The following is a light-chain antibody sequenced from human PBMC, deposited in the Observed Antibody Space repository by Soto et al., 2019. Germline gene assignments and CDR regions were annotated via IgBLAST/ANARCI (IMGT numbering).Light chain of an antibody. CDR3: QQYGSSQFT. J-gene: IGKJ3*01. Sequence: EIVLTQSPGTLSLSPGKRATLSCRASQSISSSYLAWYQQRPGQAPRLLIYGASSRATGIPDRFSGSGSGTEFTLTISRLEPEDFAVYYCQQYGSSQFTFGPGTKVNIK. CDR2: GAS. CDR1: QSISSSY. V-gene: IGKV3-20*01.